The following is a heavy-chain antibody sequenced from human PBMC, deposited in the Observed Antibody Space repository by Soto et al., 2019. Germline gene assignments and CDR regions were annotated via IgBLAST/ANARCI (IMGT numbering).Heavy chain of an antibody. CDR3: AKDLYSSSWGYFQH. CDR1: GFTFSSYA. D-gene: IGHD6-13*01. V-gene: IGHV3-23*01. Sequence: GESLKISCAASGFTFSSYAMSWVRQAPGKGLEWVSAISGSGSSTYYADSVKGRFTISRDNSKNTLYLQMNSLRAEDTAVYYCAKDLYSSSWGYFQHLGQGTLVTVSS. CDR2: ISGSGSST. J-gene: IGHJ1*01.